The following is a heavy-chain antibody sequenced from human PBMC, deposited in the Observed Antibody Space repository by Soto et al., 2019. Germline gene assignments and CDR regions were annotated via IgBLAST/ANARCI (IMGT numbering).Heavy chain of an antibody. J-gene: IGHJ6*03. CDR3: ARHGGSSPSYYYYYYYMDV. CDR2: IYYSGST. CDR1: GGSISSSSYY. Sequence: SETLSLTCTVSGGSISSSSYYWGWIRQPPGKGLEWIGRIYYSGSTYYNPSLKSRVALSVDTSKNQFSLKLSSVTAADTAVYYCARHGGSSPSYYYYYYYMDVWGKGTTVTVSS. D-gene: IGHD6-6*01. V-gene: IGHV4-39*01.